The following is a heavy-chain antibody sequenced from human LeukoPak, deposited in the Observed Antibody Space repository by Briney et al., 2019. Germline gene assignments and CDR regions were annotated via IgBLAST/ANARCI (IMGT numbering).Heavy chain of an antibody. CDR1: DASVSSGSDF. D-gene: IGHD3-9*01. CDR2: VYFRGST. Sequence: SETLSLTCTVSDASVSSGSDFWSWVRQPPGKGLEWIGYVYFRGSTKYNPSLKSRVTIFGDTSKNQFFPKLSSVTAADTAVYYCARARYVNSFYAFDIWGQGTLVTVSS. V-gene: IGHV4-61*01. J-gene: IGHJ3*02. CDR3: ARARYVNSFYAFDI.